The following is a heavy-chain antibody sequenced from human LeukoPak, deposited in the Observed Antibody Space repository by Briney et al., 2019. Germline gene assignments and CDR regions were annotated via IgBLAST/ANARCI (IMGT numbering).Heavy chain of an antibody. CDR1: GFTFSTYS. D-gene: IGHD3-10*01. CDR2: ISSTSSTI. Sequence: GGSLRLSCAASGFTFSTYSMNWVRQAPGKGLQWLSYISSTSSTIYYADSVKGRFTISRDNAKNSLYLQMNSLRDEDTAVYYCASSGAPTGYFDYWGQGTLVTVSS. CDR3: ASSGAPTGYFDY. V-gene: IGHV3-48*02. J-gene: IGHJ4*02.